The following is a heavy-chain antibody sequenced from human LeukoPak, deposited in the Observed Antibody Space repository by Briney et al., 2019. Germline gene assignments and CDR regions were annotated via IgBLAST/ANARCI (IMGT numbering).Heavy chain of an antibody. CDR3: ARAAVGGDCYDY. V-gene: IGHV1-46*01. Sequence: GASVKVSCKASGYTFTSYYMHWMRQAPGQGLEWMGIINPSGGSTSYAQKLQGRVTMTRDTSTSTVYMELSSLRSEDTAVYYCARAAVGGDCYDYWGQGTLVTVSS. CDR2: INPSGGST. CDR1: GYTFTSYY. J-gene: IGHJ4*02. D-gene: IGHD2-21*01.